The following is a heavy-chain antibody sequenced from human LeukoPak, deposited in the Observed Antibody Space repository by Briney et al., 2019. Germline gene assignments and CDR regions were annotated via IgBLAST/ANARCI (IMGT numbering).Heavy chain of an antibody. CDR3: ARVAGTMVRGVIGY. CDR1: GYTFTSYD. D-gene: IGHD3-10*01. V-gene: IGHV1-8*01. CDR2: MNPNSGNT. J-gene: IGHJ4*02. Sequence: ASVKVSCKASGYTFTSYDINWVRQATGQGLEWMGWMNPNSGNTGYAQKFQGRLTMNRNNSMSTAYMELNSLRSEDTAVYYCARVAGTMVRGVIGYWGQGTLVTVSS.